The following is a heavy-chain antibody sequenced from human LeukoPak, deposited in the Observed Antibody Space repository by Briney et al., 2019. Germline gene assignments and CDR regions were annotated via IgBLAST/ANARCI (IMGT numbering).Heavy chain of an antibody. V-gene: IGHV3-15*01. CDR3: TRVRATTAGAFDI. J-gene: IGHJ3*02. CDR1: GLIFSNAW. D-gene: IGHD1-26*01. CDR2: IKSRVDGGAT. Sequence: GGSLRLSCVGSGLIFSNAWMSWVRQAPGKGLEWVGRIKSRVDGGATDYAAPVKDRFTISRDDAKSTLYLQMNTLKAEDTAVYYCTRVRATTAGAFDIWGQGTMVTVSS.